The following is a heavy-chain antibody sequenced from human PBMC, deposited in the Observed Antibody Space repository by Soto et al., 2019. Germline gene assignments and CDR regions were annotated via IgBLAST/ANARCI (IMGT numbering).Heavy chain of an antibody. V-gene: IGHV3-30*18. Sequence: QVQLVESGGGVVQPGRSLRLSCAASGFTFSSYGMHWVRQAPGKGLEWVAVISYDGSNKYYADSVKGRFTISRDNSKNTLYLQMNSLRAEDTAVYYCAKEPAVDFWSGYYFDYWGQGTLVTVSS. D-gene: IGHD3-3*01. J-gene: IGHJ4*02. CDR1: GFTFSSYG. CDR3: AKEPAVDFWSGYYFDY. CDR2: ISYDGSNK.